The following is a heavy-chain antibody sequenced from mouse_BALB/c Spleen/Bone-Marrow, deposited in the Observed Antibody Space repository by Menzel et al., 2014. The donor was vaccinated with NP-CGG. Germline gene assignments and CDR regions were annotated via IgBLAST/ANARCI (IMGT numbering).Heavy chain of an antibody. V-gene: IGHV1S22*01. CDR1: GYTFTSYW. J-gene: IGHJ1*01. Sequence: GSELVRPGASVKLSCKASGYTFTSYWMHWVKQRHGQGLEWIGNIYPGSGSTNYDEKFKSKGTLTVDTSSSTAYMHLSSLTSEDSAVCYCTRGDGNYWYFDVWGAGTTVTVSS. CDR3: TRGDGNYWYFDV. CDR2: IYPGSGST. D-gene: IGHD2-1*01.